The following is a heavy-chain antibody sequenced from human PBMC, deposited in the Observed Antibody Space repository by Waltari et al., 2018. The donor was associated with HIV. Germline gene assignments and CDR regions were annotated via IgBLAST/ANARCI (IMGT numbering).Heavy chain of an antibody. CDR2: INPNSGNT. J-gene: IGHJ4*02. CDR1: GYTFTNHD. V-gene: IGHV1-8*01. D-gene: IGHD1-26*01. CDR3: ARGLSGATTLSDY. Sequence: QEQLVHSGAEVKKSGASVKVSCKASGYTFTNHDINWVRQATGQGLEWLGWINPNSGNTGYAQKFQGRVTMTRNTSISTAYMELSSLNSEDTAVYYCARGLSGATTLSDYWGQGTLVTVSS.